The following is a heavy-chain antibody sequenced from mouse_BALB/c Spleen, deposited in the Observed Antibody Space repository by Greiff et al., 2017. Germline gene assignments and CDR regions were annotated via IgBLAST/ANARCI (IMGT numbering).Heavy chain of an antibody. D-gene: IGHD2-1*01. CDR2: IYPYNGGT. V-gene: IGHV1S29*02. J-gene: IGHJ1*01. Sequence: EVKLMESGPELVKPGASVKISCKASGYTFTDYNMHWVKQSHGKSLEWIGYIYPYNGGTGYNQKFKSKATLTVDNSSSTAYMELRSLTSEDSAVYYCVGNYVLYFDVWGAGTTVTVSS. CDR1: GYTFTDYN. CDR3: VGNYVLYFDV.